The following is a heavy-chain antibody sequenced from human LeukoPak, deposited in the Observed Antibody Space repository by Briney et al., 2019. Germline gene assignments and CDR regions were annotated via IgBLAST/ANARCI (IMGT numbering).Heavy chain of an antibody. CDR2: IYYSGYT. D-gene: IGHD5-12*01. V-gene: IGHV4-59*12. J-gene: IGHJ4*02. CDR3: ARVRGLVATTFDY. CDR1: GGSISSYY. Sequence: SETLSLTCTVSGGSISSYYWSWIRQPPGKGLKWIGNIYYSGYTTYSPSLRSRVTISVDTPKNQFSLKLSSVTAADTAVYYCARVRGLVATTFDYWGQGTLVTVSS.